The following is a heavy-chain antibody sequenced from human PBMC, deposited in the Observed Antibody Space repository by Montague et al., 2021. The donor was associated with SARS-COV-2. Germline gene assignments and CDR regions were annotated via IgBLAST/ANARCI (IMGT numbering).Heavy chain of an antibody. CDR3: ARQIQQVVLSPAKLTNWFDP. V-gene: IGHV4-4*02. CDR2: IYHSGST. J-gene: IGHJ5*02. D-gene: IGHD2-15*01. CDR1: GASITSSNW. Sequence: SETLSLTCIVSGASITSSNWWNWVRQPPGKGLEWIGQIYHSGSTNYNPSLKSRLTLSLDKSKNQFSLSLSSVTAADTAVYYCARQIQQVVLSPAKLTNWFDPWGLGTLVTVAS.